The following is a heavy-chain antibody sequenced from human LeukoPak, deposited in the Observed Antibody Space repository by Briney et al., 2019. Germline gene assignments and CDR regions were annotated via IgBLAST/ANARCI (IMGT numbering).Heavy chain of an antibody. J-gene: IGHJ6*02. Sequence: GGSLRLSCAASGFSFTTYSINWVRQAPGKGLEWVSYISSTATTIYYADSVKGRFTISRDNAINSVYLQMNSLRAEDTAVYYCARDRVGGRYYYGMDVWGQGTTVTVSS. D-gene: IGHD3-16*01. CDR2: ISSTATTI. CDR3: ARDRVGGRYYYGMDV. V-gene: IGHV3-48*04. CDR1: GFSFTTYS.